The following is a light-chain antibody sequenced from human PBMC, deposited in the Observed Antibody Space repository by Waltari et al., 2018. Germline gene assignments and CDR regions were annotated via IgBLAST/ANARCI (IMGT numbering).Light chain of an antibody. CDR2: TAS. V-gene: IGKV1-12*01. CDR3: QHTNSFPFT. CDR1: QGISSW. J-gene: IGKJ2*01. Sequence: DIQMTQSPSSVSASVGDRVAITCRASQGISSWLAWYPQKPGKAPELLIYTASTLQSGVPSRFSGSGSGTDFTLTISSLQPEDIATYYCQHTNSFPFTFGQGTKLELK.